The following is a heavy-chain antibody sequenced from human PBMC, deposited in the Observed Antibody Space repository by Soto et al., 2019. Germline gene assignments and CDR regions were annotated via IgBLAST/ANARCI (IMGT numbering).Heavy chain of an antibody. CDR1: GGSISSYY. V-gene: IGHV4-59*08. J-gene: IGHJ4*02. Sequence: SETLSLTCTVSGGSISSYYWSWIRQPPGKGLEWIGYIYYTGSTNYNPSLKSRVTISVDTSKNQFSLKLSSVTAAETAVYYCARGDGSGYQFFDYWGEGTPVTVS. CDR2: IYYTGST. CDR3: ARGDGSGYQFFDY. D-gene: IGHD3-22*01.